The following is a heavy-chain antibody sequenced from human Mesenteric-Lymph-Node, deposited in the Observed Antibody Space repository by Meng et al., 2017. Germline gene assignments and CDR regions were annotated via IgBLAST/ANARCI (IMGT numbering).Heavy chain of an antibody. D-gene: IGHD3-3*01. V-gene: IGHV3-74*01. J-gene: IGHJ4*02. CDR2: VDNDGSGT. CDR3: ARELRFLEWLLNDY. CDR1: GFMISTNW. Sequence: GESLKISCVASGFMISTNWIHWVRQVPGKGLEWVSRVDNDGSGTSYAESVKGRFTISRDNAKNSLYLQMNSLRAEDTAVYYCARELRFLEWLLNDYWGQGTLVTVSS.